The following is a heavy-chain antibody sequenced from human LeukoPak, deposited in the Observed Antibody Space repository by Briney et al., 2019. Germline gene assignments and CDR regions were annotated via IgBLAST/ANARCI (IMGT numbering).Heavy chain of an antibody. D-gene: IGHD2-15*01. V-gene: IGHV3-30*03. J-gene: IGHJ4*02. CDR3: ARGRGICSGASCYFDS. CDR2: ISYDGSNK. CDR1: GFTFSSYG. Sequence: GGSPRLSCAASGFTFSSYGMHWVRQAPGKGLEWVAVISYDGSNKYYADSVKGRFTISRDNSKNTLYLQMNSLRAEDTAVYYCARGRGICSGASCYFDSWGQGTLVTVSS.